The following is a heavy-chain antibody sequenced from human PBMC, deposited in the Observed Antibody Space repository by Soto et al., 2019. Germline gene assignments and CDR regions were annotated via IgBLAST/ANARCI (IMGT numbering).Heavy chain of an antibody. D-gene: IGHD6-19*01. Sequence: ASETLSLTCTVSGGSISSSTYYWDWIRQPPGKGLEWIGAMYYTGNKNYNPSLESRITINPDTSKNQFSLQLNSVTPEDTAVYHCAREMRSVGGWYPVDYWGQGTLVTVSS. CDR2: MYYTGNK. CDR1: GGSISSSTYY. J-gene: IGHJ4*02. V-gene: IGHV4-39*02. CDR3: AREMRSVGGWYPVDY.